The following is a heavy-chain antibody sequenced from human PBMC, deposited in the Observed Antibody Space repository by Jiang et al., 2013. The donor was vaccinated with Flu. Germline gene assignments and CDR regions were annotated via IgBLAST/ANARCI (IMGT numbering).Heavy chain of an antibody. V-gene: IGHV4-38-2*01. Sequence: GLVKPSETLSLTCAISDYSISSDYYWGWIRQPPGKGLEWIGSIYHTGATYCTPSLKSRVSISVDTSKNQFSLRLTSVTAADTAVYYCARGISGYSNNWNHYPYFDYWGQGTLVTVSS. CDR2: IYHTGAT. D-gene: IGHD6-13*01. CDR1: DYSISSDYY. CDR3: ARGISGYSNNWNHYPYFDY. J-gene: IGHJ4*02.